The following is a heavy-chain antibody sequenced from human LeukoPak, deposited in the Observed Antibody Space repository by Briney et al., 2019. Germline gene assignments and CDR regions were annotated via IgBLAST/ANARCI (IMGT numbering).Heavy chain of an antibody. CDR3: ARDPNYYGSGRKDY. CDR1: GFTFSSYA. V-gene: IGHV3-30-3*01. CDR2: ISYDGSNK. D-gene: IGHD3-10*01. Sequence: GGSLRLSCAASGFTFSSYAMHWVRQAPGKGLEWVAVISYDGSNKYYADSVKGRFTISRDNSKNTLYLQMNSLRAEDTAVYYCARDPNYYGSGRKDYWGQGTLVTVSS. J-gene: IGHJ4*02.